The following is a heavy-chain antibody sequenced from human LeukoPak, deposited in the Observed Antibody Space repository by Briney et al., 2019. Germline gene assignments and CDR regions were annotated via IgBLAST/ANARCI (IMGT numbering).Heavy chain of an antibody. D-gene: IGHD2/OR15-2a*01. J-gene: IGHJ4*02. V-gene: IGHV3-11*01. Sequence: GGSLRLSCAASGFSLTDYYMSWIRQAPTKGLEWVSYISSSGTIIYYTDSVKGRFTISRDNAKSSLSLQMNSLRAEDTAVYYCAIADSSTYGPPDYWGQGILVTVSS. CDR1: GFSLTDYY. CDR2: ISSSGTII. CDR3: AIADSSTYGPPDY.